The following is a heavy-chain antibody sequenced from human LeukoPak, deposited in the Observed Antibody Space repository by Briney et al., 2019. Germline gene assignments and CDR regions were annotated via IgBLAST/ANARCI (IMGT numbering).Heavy chain of an antibody. J-gene: IGHJ4*02. D-gene: IGHD1-26*01. CDR2: IYSGGST. CDR3: ARKSPGGGATHFDY. CDR1: GSTVSSNY. V-gene: IGHV3-66*01. Sequence: GGSLRLSCAASGSTVSSNYMSWVRQAPGKGLEWVSVIYSGGSTYYADSVKGRFTISRDNSKNTLYLQMNSLRAEDTAVYYCARKSPGGGATHFDYWGQGTLVTVSS.